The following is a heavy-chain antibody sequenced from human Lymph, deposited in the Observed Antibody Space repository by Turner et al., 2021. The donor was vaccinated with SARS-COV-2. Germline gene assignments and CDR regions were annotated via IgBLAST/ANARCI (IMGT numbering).Heavy chain of an antibody. Sequence: QVRGVGAGGGVVRHGRALRLSCGASGFTSSSYAMPWVRQAPGTVLECVALISYDGSNKYYAVSVNGRFTISRDNPKNTLYLQMNSLIAEDTAVYYCARDGGGNFNYWGQGTLVTVSS. D-gene: IGHD2-15*01. V-gene: IGHV3-30-3*01. CDR3: ARDGGGNFNY. CDR1: GFTSSSYA. J-gene: IGHJ4*02. CDR2: ISYDGSNK.